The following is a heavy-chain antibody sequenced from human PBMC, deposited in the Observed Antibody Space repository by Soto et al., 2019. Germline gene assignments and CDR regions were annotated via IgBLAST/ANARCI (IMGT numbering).Heavy chain of an antibody. CDR2: IIPILGIA. V-gene: IGHV1-69*02. CDR1: GGTFSSYT. D-gene: IGHD3-10*01. J-gene: IGHJ4*02. Sequence: QVQLVQSGAEVKKPGSSVKVSCKASGGTFSSYTISWVRQAPGQGLEWMGRIIPILGIANYAQKFQGRVTITADNTTSTAYRELSSLRSEDTAVYYCARGSEGYYLDYWGQGTLVTVSS. CDR3: ARGSEGYYLDY.